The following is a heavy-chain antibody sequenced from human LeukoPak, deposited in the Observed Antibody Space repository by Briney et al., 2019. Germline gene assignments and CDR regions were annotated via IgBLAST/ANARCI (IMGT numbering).Heavy chain of an antibody. Sequence: PSETLSLTCTVSGGSISRYYWSWIRQPAGKGLGWIGRIYSSGSSDYNPSLKSRVTMSVDTSKNQFSLKLSSVTAADTAVYYCARDLGCSGGSCNSPWGQGTLVTVSS. CDR3: ARDLGCSGGSCNSP. J-gene: IGHJ5*02. D-gene: IGHD2-15*01. CDR2: IYSSGSS. CDR1: GGSISRYY. V-gene: IGHV4-4*07.